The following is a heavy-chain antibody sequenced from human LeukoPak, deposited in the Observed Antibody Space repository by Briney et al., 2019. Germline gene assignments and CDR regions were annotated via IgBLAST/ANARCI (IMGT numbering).Heavy chain of an antibody. D-gene: IGHD1-26*01. Sequence: PGGSLRLSCAASGFTFGNYGMSWVRQAPGKGLEWVSTISGGGGTTYYADSVKCRFTISRDNYKNTLYLQMNSLRAEDTAVYYCAKLGSTGGYLLVFWDCWGQGTLVTVSS. V-gene: IGHV3-23*01. CDR3: AKLGSTGGYLLVFWDC. J-gene: IGHJ4*02. CDR2: ISGGGGTT. CDR1: GFTFGNYG.